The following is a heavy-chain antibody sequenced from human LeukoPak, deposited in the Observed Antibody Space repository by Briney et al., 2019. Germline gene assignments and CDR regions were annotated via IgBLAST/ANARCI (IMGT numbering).Heavy chain of an antibody. Sequence: GGSLRLSCAASGFTFSNYWMHWVRQAPGKGLVWVSRINTDGSTTTYADSVKGRFTISRDNAKNTLYLQMNSLRTEDAAVYYCAKDKYSSSWYLLDYWGQGTLVTVSS. CDR1: GFTFSNYW. J-gene: IGHJ4*02. CDR3: AKDKYSSSWYLLDY. V-gene: IGHV3-74*01. D-gene: IGHD6-13*01. CDR2: INTDGSTT.